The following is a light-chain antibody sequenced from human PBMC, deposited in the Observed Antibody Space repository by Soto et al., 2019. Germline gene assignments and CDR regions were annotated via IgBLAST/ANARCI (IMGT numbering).Light chain of an antibody. CDR1: SSDVGSYNL. CDR2: EVS. CDR3: CSYVGSSTLV. V-gene: IGLV2-23*02. J-gene: IGLJ2*01. Sequence: QSVLTQPASVSGSPGQSITISCTGTSSDVGSYNLVSWYQQHPGKAPKLMIYEVSKRPSGVSNRFSGSKSGNTASLTISGLHAEDEADYYCCSYVGSSTLVFGGGTKLTVL.